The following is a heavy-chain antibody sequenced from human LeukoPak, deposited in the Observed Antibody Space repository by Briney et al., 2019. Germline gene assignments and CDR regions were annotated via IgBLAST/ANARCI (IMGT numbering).Heavy chain of an antibody. CDR3: ARDSAPITMVVVVRAGFDY. CDR1: GFTASSYS. Sequence: GGSLRLSCVASGFTASSYSMNWVRQAPGKGLEWISYISEGSDTIYYADSVKGRFTISRDNAKNSLYLQVNSLRAEDTAVYYCARDSAPITMVVVVRAGFDYWGQGTRVIVSS. J-gene: IGHJ4*02. V-gene: IGHV3-48*01. D-gene: IGHD3-22*01. CDR2: ISEGSDTI.